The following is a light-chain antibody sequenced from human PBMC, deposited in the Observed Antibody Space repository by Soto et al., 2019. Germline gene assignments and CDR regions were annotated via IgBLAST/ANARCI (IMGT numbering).Light chain of an antibody. Sequence: SYALTQPPSVSVAPGQTARNTCGGGRVGTESVHWYQQKPGQAPVLVVYDDSNRPSGIPERFSGSNSANTATLTITRVAAGDEADYYCQLWDTISDRYVFGTGTKVTVL. CDR3: QLWDTISDRYV. CDR2: DDS. J-gene: IGLJ1*01. V-gene: IGLV3-21*02. CDR1: RVGTES.